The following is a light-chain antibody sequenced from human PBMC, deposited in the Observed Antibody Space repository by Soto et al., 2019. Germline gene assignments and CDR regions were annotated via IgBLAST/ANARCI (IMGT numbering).Light chain of an antibody. CDR2: GNS. V-gene: IGLV1-40*01. CDR3: PSYDSSLSGSV. CDR1: SSNIGAGYY. J-gene: IGLJ3*02. Sequence: QSVLTQPPSVSGAPGQRVTISCTGSSSNIGAGYYVHWYQQLPGTAPKFLIYGNSNRPSGVPDRFSGSKSGTSSSLAITGLQAEDEADYYCPSYDSSLSGSVFGGGTKLTVL.